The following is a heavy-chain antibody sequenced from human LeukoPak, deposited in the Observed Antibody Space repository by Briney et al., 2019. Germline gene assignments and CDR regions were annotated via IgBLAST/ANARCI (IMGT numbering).Heavy chain of an antibody. CDR2: TRDKTNNYNS. CDR1: GFTLSGHY. CDR3: ARSHRTTDLDY. D-gene: IGHD1-7*01. J-gene: IGHJ4*02. Sequence: GGSLRLSCAASGFTLSGHYMDWVRQAPGKGLEWVGRTRDKTNNYNSEYAASVKGRFTISRDDSKNSLYLQMKRLETEDTAVYYFARSHRTTDLDYWGQGTLGTVSS. V-gene: IGHV3-72*01.